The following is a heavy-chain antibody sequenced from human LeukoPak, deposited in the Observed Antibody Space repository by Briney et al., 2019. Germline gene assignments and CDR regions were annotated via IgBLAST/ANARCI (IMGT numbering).Heavy chain of an antibody. CDR3: ARDDSSSWYHSPFDY. V-gene: IGHV3-21*01. Sequence: GGSLRLSCAASGFTLSSYSMNWVRQAPGKGLEWVSSISSSSSYIYYADSVKGRFTISRDNAKNSLYLQMNSLRAEDTAVYYCARDDSSSWYHSPFDYWGQGTLVTVSS. J-gene: IGHJ4*02. CDR2: ISSSSSYI. CDR1: GFTLSSYS. D-gene: IGHD6-13*01.